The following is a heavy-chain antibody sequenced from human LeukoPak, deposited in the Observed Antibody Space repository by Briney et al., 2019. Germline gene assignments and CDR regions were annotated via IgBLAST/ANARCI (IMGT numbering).Heavy chain of an antibody. V-gene: IGHV1-24*01. J-gene: IGHJ4*02. Sequence: ASVKVSCKVSGYTLTELSMHWVRQAPGKGLEWMGGFDPEDGETIYAQKFQGRVTMTRNTSISTAYMELSSLRSEDTAVYYCARRQQLVFGGGGIDYWGQGTLVTVSS. D-gene: IGHD6-13*01. CDR1: GYTLTELS. CDR3: ARRQQLVFGGGGIDY. CDR2: FDPEDGET.